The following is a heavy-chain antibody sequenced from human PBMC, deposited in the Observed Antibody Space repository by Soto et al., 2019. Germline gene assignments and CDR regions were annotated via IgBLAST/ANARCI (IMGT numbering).Heavy chain of an antibody. CDR1: GFTFSSYE. J-gene: IGHJ4*02. D-gene: IGHD2-2*01. CDR2: ISSAGDSS. CDR3: ARVYCSTTTCHVQAFDS. V-gene: IGHV3-48*03. Sequence: GSLRLSCAASGFTFSSYEMNWVRQAPGKTLEWVSYISSAGDSSYYADSVKSRFTISRDNAKNSLYPQMNSLRVEDTAVYYCARVYCSTTTCHVQAFDSWGQGTLVTVSS.